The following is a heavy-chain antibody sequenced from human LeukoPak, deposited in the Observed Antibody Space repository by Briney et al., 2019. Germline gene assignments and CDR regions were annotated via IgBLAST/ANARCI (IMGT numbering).Heavy chain of an antibody. J-gene: IGHJ5*02. V-gene: IGHV4-34*01. D-gene: IGHD6-13*01. Sequence: SQTLSLTCAVSGGSFSGYYWSWIRQPPGKGLERIGEINHSGSNNYNPSLKSRVTISVDTSKNQFSLKLSSVTAADTAVYYCARAEYGSSSDNWVDPWGQGTLVTVAS. CDR3: ARAEYGSSSDNWVDP. CDR2: INHSGSN. CDR1: GGSFSGYY.